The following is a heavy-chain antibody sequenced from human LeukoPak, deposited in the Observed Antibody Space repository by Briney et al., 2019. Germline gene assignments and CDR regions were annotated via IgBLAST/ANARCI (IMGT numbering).Heavy chain of an antibody. CDR2: ISGSGDST. D-gene: IGHD3-16*01. V-gene: IGHV3-23*01. CDR3: AKDLGDYVWVFDY. CDR1: GFTFSSYA. J-gene: IGHJ4*02. Sequence: TGGSLRLSCAASGFTFSSYAMSWIRQAPGKGLEWVSAISGSGDSTYYADSVKGRFTISRDNSKNTLYLQMNSLRVEDTAVYYCAKDLGDYVWVFDYWGQGTLVTVSS.